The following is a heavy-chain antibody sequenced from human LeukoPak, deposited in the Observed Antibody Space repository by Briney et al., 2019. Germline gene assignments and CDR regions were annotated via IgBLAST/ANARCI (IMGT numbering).Heavy chain of an antibody. J-gene: IGHJ4*02. CDR1: GGSFSGYY. CDR3: ARYGPRGYSSGWYIGSYFGY. Sequence: SETLSLTCAVYGGSFSGYYWSWIRQPPGKGLEWIGEINHSGSTNYNPSLKSRVTISVDTSKNQFSLKLSSVTAADTAVYYCARYGPRGYSSGWYIGSYFGYWGQGTLVTVSS. CDR2: INHSGST. D-gene: IGHD6-19*01. V-gene: IGHV4-34*01.